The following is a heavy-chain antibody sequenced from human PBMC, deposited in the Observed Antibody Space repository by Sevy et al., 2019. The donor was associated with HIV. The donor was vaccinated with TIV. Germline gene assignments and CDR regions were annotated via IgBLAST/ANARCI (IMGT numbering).Heavy chain of an antibody. D-gene: IGHD3-9*01. J-gene: IGHJ4*02. CDR2: INHSGST. Sequence: SETLSLTCAVYGGSFSGYYWSWIRQPPGKGLEWIGEINHSGSTNYNPSLKSRVTISVDTSKNQFSLKLSSVTAADTAVYYCARAGVLRYFDWLLSGPPFDYWGQGTLVTVSS. CDR1: GGSFSGYY. V-gene: IGHV4-34*01. CDR3: ARAGVLRYFDWLLSGPPFDY.